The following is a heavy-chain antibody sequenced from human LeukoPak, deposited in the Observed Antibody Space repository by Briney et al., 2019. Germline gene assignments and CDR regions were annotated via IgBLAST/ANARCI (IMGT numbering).Heavy chain of an antibody. CDR3: ARDGGYDRIWGLDY. D-gene: IGHD3-22*01. Sequence: GGSLRLSCAASEFTFRSYGMSWVRQAPGKGLEWVSAISGSGGSTYYADSVKGRFTISRDNAKNSLYLQMNSLRAEDTAVYYCARDGGYDRIWGLDYWGQGTLVTVSS. J-gene: IGHJ4*02. CDR2: ISGSGGST. V-gene: IGHV3-23*01. CDR1: EFTFRSYG.